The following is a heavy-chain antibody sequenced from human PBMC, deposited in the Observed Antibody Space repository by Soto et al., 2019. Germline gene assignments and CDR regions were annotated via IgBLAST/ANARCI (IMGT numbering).Heavy chain of an antibody. J-gene: IGHJ4*02. Sequence: QVQLHESGPGLVKPSQTLSLTCNVSGGSVRSGDFYWGWIRQPPGKGLESIGYIYSTGSTYYNPSLKRRILISLDRPSNQFSLRLASSAAADTAIYYCARINGGHYDYWGQGVLVTVSS. V-gene: IGHV4-30-4*01. CDR2: IYSTGST. CDR1: GGSVRSGDFY. D-gene: IGHD2-8*01. CDR3: ARINGGHYDY.